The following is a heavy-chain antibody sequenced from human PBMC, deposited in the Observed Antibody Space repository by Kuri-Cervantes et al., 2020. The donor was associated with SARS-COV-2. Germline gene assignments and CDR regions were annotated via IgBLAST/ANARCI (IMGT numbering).Heavy chain of an antibody. J-gene: IGHJ2*01. Sequence: SETLSLTCAVSGYSISSGYYWGWIRQPPGKGLEWIGSIYHSGSTYYNPSLKSRVTISVDASKNQFSLKLSSVTAADTAVYYCARVLIRRGWYFDLWGRGTLVTVSS. CDR3: ARVLIRRGWYFDL. CDR2: IYHSGST. V-gene: IGHV4-38-2*01. CDR1: GYSISSGYY. D-gene: IGHD3-10*01.